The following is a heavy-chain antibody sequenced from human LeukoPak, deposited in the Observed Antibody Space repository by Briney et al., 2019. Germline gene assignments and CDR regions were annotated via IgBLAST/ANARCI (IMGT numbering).Heavy chain of an antibody. Sequence: SVKVSCKASGGTFSSYAISWVRQAPGQGLEWMGRIIPILGIANYAQKFQGRVTITADKSTSTAYMELSSLRSEDTAVYYCALLLVDSSGYNYYYGMDVWGQGTTVTVSS. J-gene: IGHJ6*02. CDR2: IIPILGIA. V-gene: IGHV1-69*04. CDR1: GGTFSSYA. CDR3: ALLLVDSSGYNYYYGMDV. D-gene: IGHD3-22*01.